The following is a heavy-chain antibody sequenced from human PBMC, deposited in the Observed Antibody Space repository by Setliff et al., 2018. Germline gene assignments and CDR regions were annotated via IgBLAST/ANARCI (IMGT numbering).Heavy chain of an antibody. CDR1: GASITSYY. D-gene: IGHD6-6*01. V-gene: IGHV4-59*04. Sequence: SETLSLTCSVSGASITSYYWSWIRQPPGKGLEWIGSINYRGNTHDNPSLRSRVTMSVDTSKSHFSLRLSSLTAADTAVYYCARMAVRVASRPSSPLDYYYYMDLWGKGATVTVSS. CDR3: ARMAVRVASRPSSPLDYYYYMDL. CDR2: INYRGNT. J-gene: IGHJ6*03.